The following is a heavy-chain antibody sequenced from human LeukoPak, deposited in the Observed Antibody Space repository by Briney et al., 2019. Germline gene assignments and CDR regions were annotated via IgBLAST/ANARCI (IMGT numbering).Heavy chain of an antibody. Sequence: GESLKISCKGSGYSFTSYWIGWVRQIPGRGLEWMGIIHPGDSDTRYSPSFQGQVTISVDKSISTAYLQWSSLKASDTAMYYCSRQGCTTTSCHTIDSWGQGTLVTVSS. CDR1: GYSFTSYW. D-gene: IGHD2-2*02. V-gene: IGHV5-51*01. CDR3: SRQGCTTTSCHTIDS. J-gene: IGHJ4*02. CDR2: IHPGDSDT.